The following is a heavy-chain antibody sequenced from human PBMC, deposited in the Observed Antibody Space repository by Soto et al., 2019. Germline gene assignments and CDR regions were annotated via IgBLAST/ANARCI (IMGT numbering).Heavy chain of an antibody. CDR3: GGVDSNWSDSYSDY. CDR2: MNPNSGGT. J-gene: IGHJ4*02. D-gene: IGHD1-1*01. V-gene: IGHV1-8*01. CDR1: GYTFSDHD. Sequence: QVQLVQSGAEVKKPGASVKVSCKASGYTFSDHDINWVRQATGQGPEWLGWMNPNSGGTGYAQNFQGRVTMTRDNSISTGYMELSSLRPEDTAVYYCGGVDSNWSDSYSDYWGQGTLVTVSS.